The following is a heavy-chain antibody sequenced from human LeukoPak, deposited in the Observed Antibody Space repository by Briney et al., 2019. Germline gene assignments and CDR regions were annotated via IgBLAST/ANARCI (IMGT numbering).Heavy chain of an antibody. Sequence: GGSLRLSCAASGFTFSNYWMSWVRQAPGKGLEWVANIKQDGSEKYYVDSVKGRFTISRDNAKNSLYLQMNSLRAEDTAVYYCAREYDSSGYGAFDIWGQGTMVTVSS. V-gene: IGHV3-7*01. CDR2: IKQDGSEK. D-gene: IGHD3-22*01. CDR1: GFTFSNYW. J-gene: IGHJ3*02. CDR3: AREYDSSGYGAFDI.